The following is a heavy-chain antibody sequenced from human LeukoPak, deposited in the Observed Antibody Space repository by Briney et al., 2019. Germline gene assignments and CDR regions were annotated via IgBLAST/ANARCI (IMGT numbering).Heavy chain of an antibody. D-gene: IGHD3-10*01. CDR3: AKDGRYYGSGSYYIPDY. Sequence: GGSLRLSCAASGFTLSSYAMNWVRQAPGKGLEWVSAISGSGGSTYYADSVKGRFTISRDNSKNTLYLQMNSLRAEDTAVYYCAKDGRYYGSGSYYIPDYRGQGTLVTVSS. J-gene: IGHJ4*02. CDR1: GFTLSSYA. V-gene: IGHV3-23*01. CDR2: ISGSGGST.